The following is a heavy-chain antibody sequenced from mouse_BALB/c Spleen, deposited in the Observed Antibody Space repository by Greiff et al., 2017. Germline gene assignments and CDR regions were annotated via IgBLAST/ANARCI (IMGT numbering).Heavy chain of an antibody. J-gene: IGHJ2*01. V-gene: IGHV2-6-7*01. CDR3: ARENDGHGLDY. CDR1: GFSLTGYG. D-gene: IGHD2-2*01. Sequence: QVQLKESGPGLVAPSQSLSITCTVSGFSLTGYGVNWVRQPPGKGLEWLGMIWGGGSTDYNSALKSRLSISKDNSKSQVFLNMNSLQTDDTARYYCARENDGHGLDYWGQGTTLTVSS. CDR2: IWGGGST.